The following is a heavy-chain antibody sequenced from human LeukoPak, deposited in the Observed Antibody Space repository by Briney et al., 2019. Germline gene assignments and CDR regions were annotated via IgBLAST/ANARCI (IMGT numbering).Heavy chain of an antibody. CDR2: ISGNGTNT. CDR3: IGSGGWPGY. CDR1: GFTIGSSW. Sequence: GGSLRLSCAASGFTIGSSWMLWVRQAPGKGLEWVSRISGNGTNTRYADSVKGRFTISRDNAKDTVYLQMNSLRVEDTAVYYCIGSGGWPGYWGQGTLVTVSS. J-gene: IGHJ4*02. D-gene: IGHD1-26*01. V-gene: IGHV3-74*01.